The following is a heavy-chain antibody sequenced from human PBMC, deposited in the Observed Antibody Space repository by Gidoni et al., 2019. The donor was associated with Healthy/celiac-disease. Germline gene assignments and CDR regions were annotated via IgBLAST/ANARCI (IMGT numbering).Heavy chain of an antibody. CDR2: ISAYNGNT. D-gene: IGHD2-15*01. V-gene: IGHV1-18*01. CDR3: ARDPLVVVAAGDRWFDY. Sequence: QVQLVQSGAEVKKPGASVKVSCKASGYTFTSYGISWVRQAPGQGLEWMGWISAYNGNTNYAQKLQGRVTMTTDTSTSTAYMELRSLRSDDTAVYYCARDPLVVVAAGDRWFDYWGQGTLVTVSS. J-gene: IGHJ4*02. CDR1: GYTFTSYG.